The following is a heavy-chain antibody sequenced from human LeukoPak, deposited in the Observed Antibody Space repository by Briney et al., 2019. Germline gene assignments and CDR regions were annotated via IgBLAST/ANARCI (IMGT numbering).Heavy chain of an antibody. V-gene: IGHV1-2*02. J-gene: IGHJ3*02. CDR3: ARAAGGSYGADAFDI. CDR1: GYTFTGYY. D-gene: IGHD1-26*01. Sequence: ASVKVSCKASGYTFTGYYMHWVRQAPGQGLEWMGWINPNSGGTNYAQKFQGRVTMTRDTSINTAYMELSRLRSDDTAVYYCARAAGGSYGADAFDIWGPGTMATVSS. CDR2: INPNSGGT.